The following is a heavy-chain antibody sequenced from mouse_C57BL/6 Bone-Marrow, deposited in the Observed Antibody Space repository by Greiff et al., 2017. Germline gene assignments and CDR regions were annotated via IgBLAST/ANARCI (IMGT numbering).Heavy chain of an antibody. Sequence: EVKLQESGPGMVKPSQSLSLTCTVTGYSITSGYDWHWIRPFPGNKLEWMGYISYSGSTNYNPSLKSRISITHDTSNNPFFLKLNSVTTEDTATYYCARGGYYVDFDYWGQGTTLTVSS. D-gene: IGHD2-3*01. CDR1: GYSITSGYD. J-gene: IGHJ2*01. CDR2: ISYSGST. V-gene: IGHV3-1*01. CDR3: ARGGYYVDFDY.